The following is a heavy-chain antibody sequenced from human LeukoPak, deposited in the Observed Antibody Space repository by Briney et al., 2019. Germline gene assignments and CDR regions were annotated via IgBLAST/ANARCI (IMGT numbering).Heavy chain of an antibody. CDR2: IIPILGTA. V-gene: IGHV1-69*13. J-gene: IGHJ6*03. CDR1: GGTFSSYA. D-gene: IGHD3-10*01. CDR3: ARGRAITMVRGVITLREYYYYYYMDV. Sequence: ASVKVSCKGSGGTFSSYAISWVRQAPGQGLEWMGGIIPILGTANYAQKFQGRVTTTADESTSTAYMELSSLRSEDTAVYYCARGRAITMVRGVITLREYYYYYYMDVWGKGTTVTISS.